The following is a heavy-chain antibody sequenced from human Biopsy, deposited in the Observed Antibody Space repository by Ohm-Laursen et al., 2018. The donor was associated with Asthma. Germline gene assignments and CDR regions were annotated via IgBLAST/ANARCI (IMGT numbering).Heavy chain of an antibody. V-gene: IGHV1-18*01. CDR2: TSVYNGNT. D-gene: IGHD4-23*01. J-gene: IGHJ6*02. CDR3: ARAVDDSHYYGIDV. CDR1: GYTLNSAV. Sequence: SANVSCNASGYTLNSAVITTGRQAPGQGREGMGGTSVYNGNTKVAQKLQDRVTMITDTSTSTAYMELRCLRSDDTAVYFCARAVDDSHYYGIDVWGQGTTVTVS.